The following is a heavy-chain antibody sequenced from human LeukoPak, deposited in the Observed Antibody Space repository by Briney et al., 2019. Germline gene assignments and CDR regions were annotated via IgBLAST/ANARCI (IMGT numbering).Heavy chain of an antibody. J-gene: IGHJ4*02. CDR3: AKDLGQLGTDY. CDR2: ISGSGGST. D-gene: IGHD6-13*01. Sequence: GGTLRLSCAASGFTFSSYGMSWVSQAPGKGLEWVSAISGSGGSTYYADSVKGRFTISRDNSKNTLYLQMNSLRAEDTAVYYCAKDLGQLGTDYWGQGTLVTVSS. V-gene: IGHV3-23*01. CDR1: GFTFSSYG.